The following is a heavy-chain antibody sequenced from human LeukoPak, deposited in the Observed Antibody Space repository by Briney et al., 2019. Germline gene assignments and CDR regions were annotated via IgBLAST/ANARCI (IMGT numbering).Heavy chain of an antibody. D-gene: IGHD6-19*01. V-gene: IGHV3-30*18. Sequence: GGSLRLSCAVSGFTIANHGMHWVRQAPGKGLEWVAIISHDGAAVYYGDSVKGRLTISRDNSNNTLYLQMNSLRVEDTAVYYCAKDWGSSGWYNWFDPWGQGTLVTVSS. CDR2: ISHDGAAV. CDR1: GFTIANHG. CDR3: AKDWGSSGWYNWFDP. J-gene: IGHJ5*02.